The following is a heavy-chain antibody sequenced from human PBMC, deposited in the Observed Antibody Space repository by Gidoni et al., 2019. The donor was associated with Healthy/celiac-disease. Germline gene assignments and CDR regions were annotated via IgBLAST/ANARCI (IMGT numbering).Heavy chain of an antibody. V-gene: IGHV1-69*01. CDR3: ARDGEQQLVRYYYYYYMDV. Sequence: QVQLVQSGAEVKKPGSSVKVSCKASGGTFSSYAISWVRQAPGQGLDWMGGIIPIFGTANYAQKFQGRVTITADESTSTAYMELSSLRSEDTAVYYCARDGEQQLVRYYYYYYMDVWGKGTTVTVSS. D-gene: IGHD6-13*01. CDR2: IIPIFGTA. J-gene: IGHJ6*03. CDR1: GGTFSSYA.